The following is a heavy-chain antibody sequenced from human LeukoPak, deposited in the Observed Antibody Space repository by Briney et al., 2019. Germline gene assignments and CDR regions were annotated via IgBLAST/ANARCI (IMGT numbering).Heavy chain of an antibody. Sequence: GGSLRLSCAASGFTFSSYAMSWVRQAPGKGLEWVSSISGSGVSTYYADSVKGRFTISRDNSKNTLYLQMNSLRAEDTAVYYCAKVGGRGKYFDAFDIWGQGTMPAVSS. CDR3: AKVGGRGKYFDAFDI. D-gene: IGHD2/OR15-2a*01. J-gene: IGHJ3*02. CDR1: GFTFSSYA. V-gene: IGHV3-23*01. CDR2: ISGSGVST.